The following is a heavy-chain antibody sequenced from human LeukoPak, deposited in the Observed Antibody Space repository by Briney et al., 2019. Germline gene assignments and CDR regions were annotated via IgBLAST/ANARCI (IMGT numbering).Heavy chain of an antibody. CDR3: ARGGHFFGTYMPI. D-gene: IGHD3-10*01. CDR1: GFTVSNYG. V-gene: IGHV3-33*01. CDR2: IWYDGSNK. J-gene: IGHJ6*03. Sequence: GGSLRLACAASGFTVSNYGMDWVSQAAGKGRDWVALIWYDGSNKYHADSVKGRFPITRDNSNTTLSLQMNSLRPDDTAVYFCARGGHFFGTYMPIWGKGTTVTVSS.